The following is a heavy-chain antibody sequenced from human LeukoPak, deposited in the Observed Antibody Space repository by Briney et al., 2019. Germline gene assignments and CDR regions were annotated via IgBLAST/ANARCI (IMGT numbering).Heavy chain of an antibody. Sequence: GGSLRLSCAVSGFTFSSSWMHWVRQAPGKGLVWVSHIKTDGSTTAYAVSVKGRFTISRDNAKNTLYLQMNSLRAEDTGVYYCARGNQQLPRSTPDYWGQGTLVTVSS. CDR2: IKTDGSTT. CDR3: ARGNQQLPRSTPDY. V-gene: IGHV3-74*01. D-gene: IGHD2-2*01. J-gene: IGHJ4*02. CDR1: GFTFSSSW.